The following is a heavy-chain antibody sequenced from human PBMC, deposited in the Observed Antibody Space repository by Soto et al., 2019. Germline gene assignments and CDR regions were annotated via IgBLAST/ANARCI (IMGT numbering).Heavy chain of an antibody. D-gene: IGHD3-16*02. V-gene: IGHV4-38-2*01. J-gene: IGHJ4*02. CDR2: IHQGGSP. CDR1: NFSFIKEYY. Sequence: KPSETLSLTCAVSNFSFIKEYYWGWVRQPPGKVLEWIGSIHQGGSPYYNPSVKSRLTISIDLSKKQFSLRLSSVTAADTAVYYCARGGPRGIIHAFDSWGQGSLVTVSS. CDR3: ARGGPRGIIHAFDS.